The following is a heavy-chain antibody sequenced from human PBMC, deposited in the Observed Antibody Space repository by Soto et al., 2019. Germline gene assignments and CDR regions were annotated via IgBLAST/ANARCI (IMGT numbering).Heavy chain of an antibody. D-gene: IGHD3-3*01. CDR2: ISYDGSNK. J-gene: IGHJ4*02. V-gene: IGHV3-30*18. Sequence: QVQLVESGGGVVQPGRSLRLSCAASGFTFSSYGMHWVRQAPGKGLEWVAVISYDGSNKYYADSVKGRFTISRDNSKNTLYLQMNSLRAEDTAVYYCAKEFGGPPGYWGQGTLVTVSS. CDR1: GFTFSSYG. CDR3: AKEFGGPPGY.